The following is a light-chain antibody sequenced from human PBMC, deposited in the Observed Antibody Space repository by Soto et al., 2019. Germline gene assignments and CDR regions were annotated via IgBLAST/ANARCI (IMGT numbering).Light chain of an antibody. J-gene: IGKJ1*01. CDR3: QQSYSTPQT. Sequence: DIQMTQSPSSLSASVGDRVTITCRASQTITTYLNWYQQRPGKAPKLLIFGATALQGGVPSRFSGSGSGTDFTLTISSLQPEDFATYYCQQSYSTPQTFGQGTKVDI. CDR1: QTITTY. V-gene: IGKV1-39*01. CDR2: GAT.